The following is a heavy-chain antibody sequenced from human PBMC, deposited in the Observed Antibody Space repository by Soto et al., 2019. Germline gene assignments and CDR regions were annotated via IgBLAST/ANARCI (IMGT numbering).Heavy chain of an antibody. D-gene: IGHD2-2*01. J-gene: IGHJ4*02. CDR2: ILPIFATA. Sequence: SVKVSCKASGGTFNNYVVNWVRQAPGQGLEWMGGILPIFATANYAQKFQGRVTITADKSTSTAYMELTSLRSEDTAVYYCAGRCDSTTCLGHFDYWGQGTLVTVSS. CDR1: GGTFNNYV. CDR3: AGRCDSTTCLGHFDY. V-gene: IGHV1-69*06.